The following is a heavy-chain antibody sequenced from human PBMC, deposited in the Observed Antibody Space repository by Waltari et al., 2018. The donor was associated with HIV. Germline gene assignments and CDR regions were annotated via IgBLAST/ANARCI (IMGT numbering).Heavy chain of an antibody. Sequence: QVQLQESGPGLVKPSETLSLTCAVSGYSISSGYYWGWIRQPPGKGLEWIGSIYHSGSTYYNPSLKSRVTISVDTSKNQFALKRSSVTAADTAVYYCARLGPSMTIDYWGQGTLVTVSS. D-gene: IGHD1-26*01. J-gene: IGHJ4*02. CDR2: IYHSGST. CDR3: ARLGPSMTIDY. CDR1: GYSISSGYY. V-gene: IGHV4-38-2*01.